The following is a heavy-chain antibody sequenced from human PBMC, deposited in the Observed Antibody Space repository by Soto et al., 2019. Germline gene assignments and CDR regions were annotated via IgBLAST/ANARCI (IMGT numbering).Heavy chain of an antibody. CDR2: INHSGST. CDR3: ARGQRFRSSGWPYFDY. D-gene: IGHD6-19*01. Sequence: QVQLQQWGAGLLKPSETLSLTCAVYGGSFSGYYWSWIRQPPGKGLEWIGEINHSGSTNYNPSLKSRVTISVDTSKNQFSLKLSSVTAADTAVYCCARGQRFRSSGWPYFDYWGQGTLVTVSS. V-gene: IGHV4-34*01. CDR1: GGSFSGYY. J-gene: IGHJ4*02.